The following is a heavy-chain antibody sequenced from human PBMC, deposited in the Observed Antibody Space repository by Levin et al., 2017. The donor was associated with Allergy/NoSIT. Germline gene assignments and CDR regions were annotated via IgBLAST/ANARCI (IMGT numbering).Heavy chain of an antibody. CDR3: ARGRGYNWFDT. Sequence: GESLKISCAGSGFTLSSYDMSWVRQAPGKGLDWVSFISSDSGRIYYADSVEGRFTISRDNAKNSLYLQMNNLRDEDTAVYYCARGRGYNWFDTWGQGTLVTVSS. CDR2: ISSDSGRI. CDR1: GFTLSSYD. V-gene: IGHV3-48*02. J-gene: IGHJ5*02.